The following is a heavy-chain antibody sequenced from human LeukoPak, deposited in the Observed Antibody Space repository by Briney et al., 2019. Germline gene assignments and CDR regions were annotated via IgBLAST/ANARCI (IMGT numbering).Heavy chain of an antibody. Sequence: SQTLPLTRTVSGGSISSADYYWSWIRQPPGKGLEWIGYGYYSGRTYYNPSLKSRLTISLNTSKNHFSLNLSPVTAADTAVYFCARDVRRRGASNYFDNWGQGTLVTVSS. CDR3: ARDVRRRGASNYFDN. V-gene: IGHV4-30-4*08. D-gene: IGHD2-2*01. CDR1: GGSISSADYY. CDR2: GYYSGRT. J-gene: IGHJ4*02.